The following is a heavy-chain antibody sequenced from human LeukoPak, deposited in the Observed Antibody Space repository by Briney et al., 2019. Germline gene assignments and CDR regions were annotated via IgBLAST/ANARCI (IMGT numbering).Heavy chain of an antibody. CDR1: GLTFSNAW. D-gene: IGHD2-15*01. CDR2: IKSKTDGGTT. J-gene: IGHJ4*02. CDR3: TALGAASEY. V-gene: IGHV3-15*01. Sequence: GGSLRLSCVGSGLTFSNAWMSWIRQAPGKGLQWVGHIKSKTDGGTTEYAAPVKGRFTISRDDSKSTLYLQMNSLKNEDAALYYCTALGAASEYWGQGALVTVSS.